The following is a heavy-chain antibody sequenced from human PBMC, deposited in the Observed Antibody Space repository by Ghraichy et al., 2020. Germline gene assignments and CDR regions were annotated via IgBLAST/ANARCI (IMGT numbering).Heavy chain of an antibody. CDR2: ISSSSDYI. D-gene: IGHD4-11*01. J-gene: IGHJ4*02. V-gene: IGHV3-21*01. CDR3: SRGLQWAPPDY. Sequence: GGSLRLSCAASGFTFISYSMNWVRQAPGKGLEWVAAISSSSDYIHYADSVRGRFTISSYSADSSLLLQMNGLRVDDTAVYYCSRGLQWAPPDYWGQGTLVTVSS. CDR1: GFTFISYS.